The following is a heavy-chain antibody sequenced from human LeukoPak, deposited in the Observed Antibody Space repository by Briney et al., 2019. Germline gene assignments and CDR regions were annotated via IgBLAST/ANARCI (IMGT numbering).Heavy chain of an antibody. Sequence: GGSLRLSCAASGFTFSSYWMHWVRQAPGKGLVWVSRINSDGSSTSDADSVKGRFTISRDNAKNTLYLQMNSLRAEDTAVYYCARDYTQYYYYYYMDVWGKGTTVTVSS. CDR3: ARDYTQYYYYYYMDV. D-gene: IGHD3-16*01. CDR2: INSDGSST. J-gene: IGHJ6*03. CDR1: GFTFSSYW. V-gene: IGHV3-74*01.